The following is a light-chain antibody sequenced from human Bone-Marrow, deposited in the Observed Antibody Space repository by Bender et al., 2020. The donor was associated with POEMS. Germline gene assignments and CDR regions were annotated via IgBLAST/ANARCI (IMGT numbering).Light chain of an antibody. J-gene: IGLJ2*01. V-gene: IGLV2-8*01. CDR1: RSDVGSSDF. CDR2: GVT. Sequence: QSALTQPASVSGSPGQSITISCTGTRSDVGSSDFVSWYQQHPGKAPKLIIHGVTKRPSGVPDRFSGSKSGNTASLTVSGLQAEDEAAYFCSSYAGNNNLLFGGGTKLTVL. CDR3: SSYAGNNNLL.